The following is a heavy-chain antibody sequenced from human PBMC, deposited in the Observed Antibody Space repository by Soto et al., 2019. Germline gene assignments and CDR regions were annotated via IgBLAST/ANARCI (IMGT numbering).Heavy chain of an antibody. Sequence: VQLVESGGGVVQPGRSLRLSCAASGFTFSSYAMHWVRQAPGKGLEWVAVISYDGSNKYYADSVKGRFTISRDNSKNTLYLQMNSLRAEDTAVYYCARDLNYYDSSGYDGYFDYWGQGTLVTVSS. J-gene: IGHJ4*02. CDR3: ARDLNYYDSSGYDGYFDY. CDR2: ISYDGSNK. V-gene: IGHV3-30-3*01. CDR1: GFTFSSYA. D-gene: IGHD3-22*01.